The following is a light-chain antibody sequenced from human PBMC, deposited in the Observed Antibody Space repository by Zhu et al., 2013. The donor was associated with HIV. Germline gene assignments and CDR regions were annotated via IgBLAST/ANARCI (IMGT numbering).Light chain of an antibody. Sequence: IQMAQSPSSLSASVGERVTITCRASQGIRTDLGWYQQKPGKAPKLLIFGASALQSGVPSRFSGSGTGTEFTLTIISLQPEDFATYYCLQSYLYPWTFGQGTKVEIK. CDR1: QGIRTD. CDR3: LQSYLYPWT. CDR2: GAS. J-gene: IGKJ1*01. V-gene: IGKV1-6*01.